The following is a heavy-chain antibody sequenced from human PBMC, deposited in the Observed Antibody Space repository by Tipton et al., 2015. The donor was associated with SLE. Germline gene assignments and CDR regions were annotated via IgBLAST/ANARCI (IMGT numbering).Heavy chain of an antibody. J-gene: IGHJ4*02. CDR2: IFPRGTS. Sequence: TLSLTCTVSGGSISSGHFYWTWIRQAAGKGLEWIGRIFPRGTSNYNPSLKSRVTISVDTSKKQFSLKLSSVTAADTAVYYCARVDRNVFDPFDYWGQGTLVTVSS. CDR3: ARVDRNVFDPFDY. V-gene: IGHV4-61*02. CDR1: GGSISSGHFY. D-gene: IGHD5/OR15-5a*01.